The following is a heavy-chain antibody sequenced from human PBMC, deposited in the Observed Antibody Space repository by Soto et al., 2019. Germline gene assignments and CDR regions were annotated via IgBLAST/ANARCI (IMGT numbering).Heavy chain of an antibody. CDR3: ARQQYCTNGVRSLTSD. J-gene: IGHJ4*02. D-gene: IGHD2-8*01. CDR2: IYPGDSDT. Sequence: GAEVKKPGESLKISCQGSGYRFSSYWIGWVRQMPGKGLEWMGIIYPGDSDTRYSPSFQGQVTIAADKYISTAYLQWSSLKASDSAMSYCARQQYCTNGVRSLTSDCGQGTLVTVSS. V-gene: IGHV5-51*01. CDR1: GYRFSSYW.